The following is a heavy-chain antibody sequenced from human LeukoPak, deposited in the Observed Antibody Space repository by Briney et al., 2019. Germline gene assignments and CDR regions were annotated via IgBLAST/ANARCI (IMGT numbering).Heavy chain of an antibody. Sequence: RTGGSLRLSCAASGFTFDDYGMSWVRQAPGKGLEWVSGINWNGGSTGYADSVKGRFTISRDNAKNSLYLQMNSLRAEDTALYYCASGYCSGGSCYSGAAFDYWGQGTLVTVSS. CDR1: GFTFDDYG. J-gene: IGHJ4*02. CDR2: INWNGGST. CDR3: ASGYCSGGSCYSGAAFDY. D-gene: IGHD2-15*01. V-gene: IGHV3-20*04.